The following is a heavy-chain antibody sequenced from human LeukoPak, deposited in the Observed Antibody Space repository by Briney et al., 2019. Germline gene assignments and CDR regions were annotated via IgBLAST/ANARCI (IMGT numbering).Heavy chain of an antibody. V-gene: IGHV4-30-4*01. Sequence: SQTLSLTCTVSGGSISNGYHYWSWIRQPPGKGLEFIGYIFYSGSSYYNPSLKSRVTISVVTSKNQFSLKLNSVTAADTSVYYCARIMRTVTTGGWFDTWGQGTLVPVSS. D-gene: IGHD4-17*01. CDR3: ARIMRTVTTGGWFDT. CDR1: GGSISNGYHY. J-gene: IGHJ5*02. CDR2: IFYSGSS.